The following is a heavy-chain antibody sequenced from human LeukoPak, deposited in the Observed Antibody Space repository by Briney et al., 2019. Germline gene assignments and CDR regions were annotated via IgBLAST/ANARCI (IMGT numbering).Heavy chain of an antibody. J-gene: IGHJ3*02. CDR2: IYHSGST. CDR3: ARRRDSSSDAFDI. CDR1: GGSFSGYY. D-gene: IGHD6-6*01. Sequence: SETLSLTCAVYGGSFSGYYWGWIRQPPGKGLEWIGSIYHSGSTYYNPSLKSRVTISVDTSKNQFSLKLSSVTAADTAVYYCARRRDSSSDAFDIWGQGTMVTVSS. V-gene: IGHV4-38-2*01.